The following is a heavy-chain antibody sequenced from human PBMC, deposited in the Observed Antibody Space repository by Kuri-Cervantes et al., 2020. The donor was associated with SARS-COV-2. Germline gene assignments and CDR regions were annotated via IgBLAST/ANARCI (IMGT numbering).Heavy chain of an antibody. D-gene: IGHD3-16*02. J-gene: IGHJ4*02. CDR3: ARDILSFLGIHYFDY. CDR2: ISYDGSNK. Sequence: GESLKISCAASGFTFSSYAMHWARQAPGKGLEWVAVISYDGSNKYYADSVKGRFTISRDNSKNTLYLQMNSLRAEDTAVYYCARDILSFLGIHYFDYWGQGTLVTVSS. V-gene: IGHV3-30-3*01. CDR1: GFTFSSYA.